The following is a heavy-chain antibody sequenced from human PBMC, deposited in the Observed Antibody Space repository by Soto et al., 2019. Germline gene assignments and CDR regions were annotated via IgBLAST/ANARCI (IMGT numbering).Heavy chain of an antibody. J-gene: IGHJ4*02. V-gene: IGHV3-23*01. CDR3: AKERATTTAFDY. CDR1: GFTFSFYG. CDR2: ITDNGGST. Sequence: PGGSLRLSCAASGFTFSFYGIHWVRQAPGKGLEWVSLITDNGGSTYYADSVKGRFTISRDNAKNTLFLQMNSLRAEDTAVYYCAKERATTTAFDYWGQGALVTVSS. D-gene: IGHD4-17*01.